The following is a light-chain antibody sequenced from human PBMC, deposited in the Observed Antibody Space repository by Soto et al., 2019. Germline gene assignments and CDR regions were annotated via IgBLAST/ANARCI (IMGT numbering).Light chain of an antibody. CDR1: SSNIGAGYD. V-gene: IGLV1-40*01. CDR2: GNS. Sequence: QSVLTQPPSVSGAPGQRVTISCTGSSSNIGAGYDVHWYQQLPGTAPKLLIYGNSNRPSGVPDRFSGPKSGTSASLAITGLQAEDEADYDCQSYDSSLSGPVVFGGGTKLTVL. J-gene: IGLJ2*01. CDR3: QSYDSSLSGPVV.